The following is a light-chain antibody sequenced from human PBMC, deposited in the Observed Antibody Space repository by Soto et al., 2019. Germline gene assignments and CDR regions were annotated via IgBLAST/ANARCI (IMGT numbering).Light chain of an antibody. CDR2: DAS. V-gene: IGKV1-5*01. J-gene: IGKJ1*01. CDR1: QSISSW. Sequence: DIQMTQSPSTLSASIGDRVTITCRASQSISSWLAWYQQKPRKAHKLLIYDASSLESGVPTMFSGSGSGTESTLISSLQHTDYFASYCGQRYNSYSTFGQGTKVAVK. CDR3: QRYNSYST.